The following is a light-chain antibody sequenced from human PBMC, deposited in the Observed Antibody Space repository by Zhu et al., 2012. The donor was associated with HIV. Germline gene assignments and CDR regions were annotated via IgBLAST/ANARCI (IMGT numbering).Light chain of an antibody. V-gene: IGKV1-9*01. CDR3: QHLTIYPT. Sequence: DTQLTQSPSFLSASVGDRVTISCRASQGISNYLAWYHQKPGKAPKLLIYAASILQSGVPSRFSGSGSGTEFTLTISSLQPEDFATYYCQHLTIYPTFGGGSKVE. J-gene: IGKJ4*01. CDR1: QGISNY. CDR2: AAS.